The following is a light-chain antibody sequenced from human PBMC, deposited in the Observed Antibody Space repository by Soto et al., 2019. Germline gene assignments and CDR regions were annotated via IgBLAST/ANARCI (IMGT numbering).Light chain of an antibody. Sequence: DIQMTQSPSTVSASVGDRVTITCRASQSISSWLAWYQQKPGQAPKLLIYDASSLQSGVPSRFSGSGSGTEVTLTISSLQPNDFATYYCQQYNCFSYTFGQGTKLEI. CDR3: QQYNCFSYT. J-gene: IGKJ2*01. V-gene: IGKV1-5*01. CDR1: QSISSW. CDR2: DAS.